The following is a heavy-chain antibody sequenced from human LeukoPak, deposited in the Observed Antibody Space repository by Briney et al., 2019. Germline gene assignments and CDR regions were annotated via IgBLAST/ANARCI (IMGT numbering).Heavy chain of an antibody. J-gene: IGHJ6*04. CDR1: GFTFSNYS. D-gene: IGHD2-21*02. CDR2: ISSSSSTI. CDR3: AREMVVAAIPSRQMDV. Sequence: PGGSLRLSCAASGFTFSNYSMNWVRQAPGKGLEWVSYISSSSSTIYYADSVKGRFTISRDNAKNSLYLQMNSLRAEDTAVYYCAREMVVAAIPSRQMDVWGKGTTVTISS. V-gene: IGHV3-48*01.